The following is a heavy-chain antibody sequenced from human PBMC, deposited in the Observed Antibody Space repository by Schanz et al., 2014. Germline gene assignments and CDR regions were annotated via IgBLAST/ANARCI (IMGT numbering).Heavy chain of an antibody. CDR2: IKQDESER. CDR3: ARDYAGFDC. Sequence: EVQLVESGGGLVQPGGSLRLSCAASGFTFSGYAMSWVRQAPGKGLEWVANIKQDESERSYVDSVKGRFTISRDNAKNSLYLQMNSLRAEDTAVYYCARDYAGFDCWGQGTQVTVSS. V-gene: IGHV3-7*01. J-gene: IGHJ4*02. D-gene: IGHD3-16*01. CDR1: GFTFSGYA.